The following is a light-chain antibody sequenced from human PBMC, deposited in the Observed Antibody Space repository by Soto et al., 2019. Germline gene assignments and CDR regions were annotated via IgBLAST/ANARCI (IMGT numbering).Light chain of an antibody. CDR3: QHRANWPLT. V-gene: IGKV3-11*01. J-gene: IGKJ4*01. CDR2: AAS. CDR1: QSGSNK. Sequence: EMVLTQSPATLSLSPGEIATLSCRASQSGSNKVIWYQQKPGQAPRLLIDAASTRATGIPARFSGSGSGTDFTLTINSIEPEDFAVYYCQHRANWPLTFGGGTRVDIK.